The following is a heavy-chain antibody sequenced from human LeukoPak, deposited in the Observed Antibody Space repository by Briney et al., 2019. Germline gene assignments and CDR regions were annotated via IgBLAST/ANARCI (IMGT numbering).Heavy chain of an antibody. CDR1: GGSISTYY. Sequence: SETLSLTCTVSGGSISTYYWSWIRQPPGKGLEWIGYIYYSGSTNYNPSLKSRVTISVDTSKNQFSLKLSSVTAADTAVYYCARETSQKGAHYMDVWGKGTTVTISS. CDR3: ARETSQKGAHYMDV. V-gene: IGHV4-59*01. D-gene: IGHD3-16*01. J-gene: IGHJ6*03. CDR2: IYYSGST.